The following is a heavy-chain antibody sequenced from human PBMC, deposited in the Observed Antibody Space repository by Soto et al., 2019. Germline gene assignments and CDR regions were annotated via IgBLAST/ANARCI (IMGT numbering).Heavy chain of an antibody. V-gene: IGHV4-59*01. CDR3: ARAVGAPFYYLAF. CDR2: IHYSGST. CDR1: SDSISNYY. J-gene: IGHJ4*02. Sequence: SETLSLTCTVSSDSISNYYWSWIRQPPGKGLEWIGYIHYSGSTDYNPSLKSRVSISGDTSKSQFSLKLSSVTAADTAVYYCARAVGAPFYYLAFWGQGTLVTVSS. D-gene: IGHD6-6*01.